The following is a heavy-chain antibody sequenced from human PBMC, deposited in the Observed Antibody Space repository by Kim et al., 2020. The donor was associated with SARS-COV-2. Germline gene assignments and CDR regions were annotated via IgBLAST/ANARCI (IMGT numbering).Heavy chain of an antibody. CDR1: GGSFSGYY. Sequence: SETLSLTCAVYGGSFSGYYWSWIRQPPGKGLEWIGEINHSGSTNYNPSLKSRVTISVDTSKNQFSLKLSSVTAADTAVYYCARGFRRITMVRGVTTITYNWFDPWGQGTLVTVSS. J-gene: IGHJ5*02. D-gene: IGHD3-10*01. CDR2: INHSGST. V-gene: IGHV4-34*01. CDR3: ARGFRRITMVRGVTTITYNWFDP.